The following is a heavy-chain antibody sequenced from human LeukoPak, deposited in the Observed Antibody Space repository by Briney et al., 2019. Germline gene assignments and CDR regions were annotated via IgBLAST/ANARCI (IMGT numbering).Heavy chain of an antibody. CDR2: IYISGST. D-gene: IGHD2-15*01. V-gene: IGHV4-4*07. CDR1: GASINSHY. J-gene: IGHJ4*02. CDR3: ARALNPLPGTYYFDY. Sequence: SETLSLTCTVSGASINSHYWSWIRQPAGQGLEWIGRIYISGSTNYNSSLQSRVTMSVDTSRNQFSLELSSVTAADAAVYYCARALNPLPGTYYFDYWGQGTLVTVSS.